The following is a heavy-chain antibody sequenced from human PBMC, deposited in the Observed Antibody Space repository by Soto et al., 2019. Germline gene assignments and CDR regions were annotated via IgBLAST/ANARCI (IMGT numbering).Heavy chain of an antibody. CDR1: GYTFTSYD. Sequence: ASVKVSCKASGYTFTSYDINWVRQATGQGLEWMGWMNPNSGNTGYAQKFQGRVTMTRNTSISTAYMELSSLRSEDTAVYYCARVLRGIAVAGTSAFDIWGQGTMVTVSS. D-gene: IGHD6-19*01. J-gene: IGHJ3*02. CDR3: ARVLRGIAVAGTSAFDI. V-gene: IGHV1-8*01. CDR2: MNPNSGNT.